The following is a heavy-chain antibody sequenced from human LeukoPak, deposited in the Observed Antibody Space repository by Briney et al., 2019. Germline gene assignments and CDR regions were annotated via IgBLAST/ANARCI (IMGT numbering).Heavy chain of an antibody. CDR2: ITNDGSST. Sequence: GGSLRLSCAASGFTFDDYAMHWVRQAPGKGLVWVSRITNDGSSTSHADSVKGRFTISRDNAKNTLYLQMNSLRAEDTAVYYCAREGDYGDYFDYWGQGTLVTVSS. J-gene: IGHJ4*02. CDR3: AREGDYGDYFDY. D-gene: IGHD4-17*01. CDR1: GFTFDDYA. V-gene: IGHV3-74*01.